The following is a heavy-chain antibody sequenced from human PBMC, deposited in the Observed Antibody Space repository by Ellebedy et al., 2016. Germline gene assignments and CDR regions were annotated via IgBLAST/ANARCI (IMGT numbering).Heavy chain of an antibody. V-gene: IGHV3-48*04. J-gene: IGHJ4*02. CDR3: ARGGRPRYWFDY. CDR2: ISSRSSPI. CDR1: GFPFSTYA. Sequence: GGSLRLXXTAYGFPFSTYAMNWIRQAPGKRPEWVSFISSRSSPIFYADSVRGRFTISSDNARNFLYLQMNSLRGDDTAMYYCARGGRPRYWFDYWGQGTLVTVSS. D-gene: IGHD2-15*01.